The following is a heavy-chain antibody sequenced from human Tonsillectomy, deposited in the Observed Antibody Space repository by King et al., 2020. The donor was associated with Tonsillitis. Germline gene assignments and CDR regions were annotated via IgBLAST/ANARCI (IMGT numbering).Heavy chain of an antibody. CDR1: GFTFADYA. J-gene: IGHJ5*02. Sequence: VQLVESGGGVVQPGGSLRLSCAASGFTFADYAMHWVRQAPGKGLEWISLISGDDGSTYYADSVKGRFTTSRDISKNSLYLQMNSLRTEDTALYYCAARYYYDSSGPLRFDPWGQGTLVTVSS. CDR2: ISGDDGST. D-gene: IGHD3-22*01. V-gene: IGHV3-43*02. CDR3: AARYYYDSSGPLRFDP.